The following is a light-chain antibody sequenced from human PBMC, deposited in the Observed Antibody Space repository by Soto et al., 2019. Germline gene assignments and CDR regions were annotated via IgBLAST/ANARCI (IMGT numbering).Light chain of an antibody. CDR1: SSDVGIYNY. J-gene: IGLJ1*01. Sequence: QSVLTQPASVSGSPGQSITISCTGTSSDVGIYNYVSWYQQHPGKAPKLMIYQVTNRPSGASNCFSGSKSGNTASLTISGLQAEDEADYNCSSYTGSTNYVFGSGTKVTV. CDR3: SSYTGSTNYV. V-gene: IGLV2-14*01. CDR2: QVT.